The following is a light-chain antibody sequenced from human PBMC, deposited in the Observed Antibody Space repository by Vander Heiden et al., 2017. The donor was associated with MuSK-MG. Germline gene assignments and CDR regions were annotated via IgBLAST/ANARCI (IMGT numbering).Light chain of an antibody. CDR3: AAWDDSLNGGV. V-gene: IGLV1-36*01. J-gene: IGLJ7*01. CDR2: NDD. Sequence: QSVLTQPPSVSEAPRQRVTISCSGSSSNIGNNAVNWYQQLPGTAPKLLIYNDDLLPSGVPDRFSGSKSGTSASLAISGLQSEDEADYYCAAWDDSLNGGVFGGGTKLTVL. CDR1: SSNIGNNA.